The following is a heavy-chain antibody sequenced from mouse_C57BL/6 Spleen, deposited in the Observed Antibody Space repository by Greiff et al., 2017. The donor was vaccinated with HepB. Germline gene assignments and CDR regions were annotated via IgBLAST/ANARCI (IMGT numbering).Heavy chain of an antibody. D-gene: IGHD2-3*01. CDR1: GFTFSSYT. Sequence: DVKLQESGGGLVKPGGSLKLSCAASGFTFSSYTMSWVRQTPEKRLEWVATISGGGGNTYYPDSVKGRFTISRDNAKNTLYLQMSSLRSEDTALYYCSRRIYDGYYGSFDYWGQGTTLTVSS. V-gene: IGHV5-9*01. CDR2: ISGGGGNT. J-gene: IGHJ2*01. CDR3: SRRIYDGYYGSFDY.